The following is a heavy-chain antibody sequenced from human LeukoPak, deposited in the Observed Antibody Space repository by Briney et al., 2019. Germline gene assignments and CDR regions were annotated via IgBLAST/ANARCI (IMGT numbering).Heavy chain of an antibody. CDR2: IIPIFGTA. CDR1: GGTFSSYA. Sequence: SVKVSCKASGGTFSSYAISWVRQAPGQGLEWMGGIIPIFGTANYAQKFQGRVTITADESTSTAYMELSSLRSEDTAVYYCARDSKLSRYSSSWYMRGPELDYWGQGTLVTVSS. CDR3: ARDSKLSRYSSSWYMRGPELDY. J-gene: IGHJ4*02. D-gene: IGHD6-13*01. V-gene: IGHV1-69*13.